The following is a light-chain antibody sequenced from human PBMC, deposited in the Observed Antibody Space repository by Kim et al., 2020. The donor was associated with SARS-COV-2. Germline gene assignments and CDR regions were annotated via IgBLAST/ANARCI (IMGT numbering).Light chain of an antibody. J-gene: IGLJ2*01. Sequence: PGKTARLSCGGNSIGSKSVHWYQQKSGQAPVLVISYDSDRPSGIPERFSGSNSGNTATLIISRVEAGDEADYYCQVWDSSSDHRVVFGGGTKLTVL. CDR1: SIGSKS. V-gene: IGLV3-21*04. CDR3: QVWDSSSDHRVV. CDR2: YDS.